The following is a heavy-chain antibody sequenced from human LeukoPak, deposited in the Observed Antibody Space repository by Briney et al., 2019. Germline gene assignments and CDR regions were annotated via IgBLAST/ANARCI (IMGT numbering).Heavy chain of an antibody. Sequence: PGGSLRLSCAASGLTFSSYAMHWVRQAPGKGLEWVAVISYDGSNKYYADSVKGRFTISRDNSKNTLFLQMNSLRAGDTAVYYCARVGSGSYTFGYWGQGTLVTVSS. CDR3: ARVGSGSYTFGY. CDR1: GLTFSSYA. J-gene: IGHJ4*02. V-gene: IGHV3-30*04. D-gene: IGHD3-10*01. CDR2: ISYDGSNK.